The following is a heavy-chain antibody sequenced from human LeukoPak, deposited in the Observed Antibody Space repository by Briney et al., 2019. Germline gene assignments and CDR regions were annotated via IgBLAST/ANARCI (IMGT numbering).Heavy chain of an antibody. J-gene: IGHJ3*02. Sequence: SETLSLTCTVSGGSISSSSYYWGWIRQPPGKGLEWIGSIYYSGSTYYNPSLKSRVTISVDTSKNQFSLKLSSVTAADTAVYYCARDRWSRESSSWLKAFDMWGQGTMVTVSS. CDR2: IYYSGST. V-gene: IGHV4-39*07. D-gene: IGHD6-13*01. CDR3: ARDRWSRESSSWLKAFDM. CDR1: GGSISSSSYY.